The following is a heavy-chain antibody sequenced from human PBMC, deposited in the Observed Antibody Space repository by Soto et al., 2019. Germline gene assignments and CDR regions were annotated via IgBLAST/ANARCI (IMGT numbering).Heavy chain of an antibody. CDR3: ARAHKLRYYDTIGLGMDV. CDR2: INPNNGET. D-gene: IGHD3-22*01. CDR1: VYIFTGHY. J-gene: IGHJ6*02. V-gene: IGHV1-2*02. Sequence: ASVKVYCKASVYIFTGHYIHWLRQAPGQGLEWMGWINPNNGETKYAQKFQGRVSMTRDISFDTAYLELSRLRADDTALYYCARAHKLRYYDTIGLGMDVWGQGTTVTVSS.